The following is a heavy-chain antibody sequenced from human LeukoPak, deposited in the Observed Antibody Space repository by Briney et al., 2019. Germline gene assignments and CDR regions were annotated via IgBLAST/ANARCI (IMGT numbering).Heavy chain of an antibody. Sequence: SETLSLTCAVYGGSFSDYYWSWIRQPPGKGLEWIGEINHSGSTNYNPSLKSRVTISVDTSKNQFSLKLSSVTAADTAVYYCARIKTYYYDSSGYYPDYWGQGTLVTVSS. V-gene: IGHV4-34*01. CDR1: GGSFSDYY. CDR2: INHSGST. D-gene: IGHD3-22*01. CDR3: ARIKTYYYDSSGYYPDY. J-gene: IGHJ4*02.